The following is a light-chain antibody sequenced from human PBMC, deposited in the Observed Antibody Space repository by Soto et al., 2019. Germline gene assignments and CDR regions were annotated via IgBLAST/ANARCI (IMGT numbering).Light chain of an antibody. Sequence: QSVLTQPPSASGTPGQRVAISCSGASSNIGSTRANWYRQLPGTAPKLLIYSDNQQPSGVPDRFSGSKSGTSASLAISGLQSEDEADYYCAAWDNSLNGYVFGTGTKLTVL. CDR1: SSNIGSTR. CDR3: AAWDNSLNGYV. J-gene: IGLJ1*01. V-gene: IGLV1-44*01. CDR2: SDN.